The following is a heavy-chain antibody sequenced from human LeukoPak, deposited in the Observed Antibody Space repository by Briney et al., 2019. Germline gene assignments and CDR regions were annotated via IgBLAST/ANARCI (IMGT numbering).Heavy chain of an antibody. CDR3: ARDLTGWGESSGYSDY. D-gene: IGHD3-22*01. Sequence: GRSLRLSCAASGFTFSSYAMHWVRQAPGKGLEWVALISYDGTNKFYEDSVKGRFTIFRDNSKNTLFLQVNSLRAEATAVYYCARDLTGWGESSGYSDYWGQGTLVTVSS. CDR2: ISYDGTNK. J-gene: IGHJ4*02. V-gene: IGHV3-30*01. CDR1: GFTFSSYA.